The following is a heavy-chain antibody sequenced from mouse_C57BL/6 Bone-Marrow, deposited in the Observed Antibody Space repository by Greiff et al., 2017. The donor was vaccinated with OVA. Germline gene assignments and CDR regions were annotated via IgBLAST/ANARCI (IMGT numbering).Heavy chain of an antibody. Sequence: QVQLKQPGAELVKPGASVKMSCKASGYTFTSYWITWVKQRPGQGLEWIGDIYPGSGSTNYNEKFKSKATLTVDTSSSTAYMQLSSLTSEDSAVYYCARSSYYGSSSHWYFDVWGTGTTVTVSS. CDR2: IYPGSGST. CDR3: ARSSYYGSSSHWYFDV. J-gene: IGHJ1*03. V-gene: IGHV1-55*01. D-gene: IGHD1-1*01. CDR1: GYTFTSYW.